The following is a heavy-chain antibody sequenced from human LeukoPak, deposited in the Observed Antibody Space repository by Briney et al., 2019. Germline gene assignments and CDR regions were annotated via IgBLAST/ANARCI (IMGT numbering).Heavy chain of an antibody. D-gene: IGHD2-2*01. J-gene: IGHJ6*04. V-gene: IGHV3-21*01. CDR1: GFTFGSYS. Sequence: GGSLRLSCAASGFTFGSYSMNWVRQAPGKGLEWVSSISSSSSYIYYADSVKGRFTISRDNAKNSLYLQMNSLRAEDTAVYYCARDEVVPAATNYYYYYGMDVWGKGTTVTVSS. CDR3: ARDEVVPAATNYYYYYGMDV. CDR2: ISSSSSYI.